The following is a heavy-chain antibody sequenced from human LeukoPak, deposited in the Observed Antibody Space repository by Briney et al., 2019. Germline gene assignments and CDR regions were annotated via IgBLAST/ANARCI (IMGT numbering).Heavy chain of an antibody. V-gene: IGHV1-2*04. CDR2: INPNSGGT. CDR3: AREVWEMATIQNYFDY. J-gene: IGHJ4*02. Sequence: ASVKVSCKASEYTFTGYYMHWVRQAPGQGLEWMGWINPNSGGTNYAQKFQGWVTMTRDTSISTAYMELSRLRSDDTAVYYCAREVWEMATIQNYFDYWGQGTLVTVSS. D-gene: IGHD5-24*01. CDR1: EYTFTGYY.